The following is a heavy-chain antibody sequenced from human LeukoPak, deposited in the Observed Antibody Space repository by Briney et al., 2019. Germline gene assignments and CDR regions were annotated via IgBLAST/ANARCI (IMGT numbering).Heavy chain of an antibody. Sequence: AGTLRLSCAASGLSFTNYWMSWVRQAPGMGLEWVAIINQDGSERYYVDSVKGRFTVSRDSAKNSLYLQMNSLRAEDTALYYCAKDISVGATPYYFDSWGQGTLVTVSS. CDR2: INQDGSER. J-gene: IGHJ4*02. D-gene: IGHD1-26*01. V-gene: IGHV3-7*03. CDR1: GLSFTNYW. CDR3: AKDISVGATPYYFDS.